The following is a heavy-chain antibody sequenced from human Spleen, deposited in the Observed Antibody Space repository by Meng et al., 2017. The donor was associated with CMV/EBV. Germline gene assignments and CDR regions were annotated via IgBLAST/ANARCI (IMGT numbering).Heavy chain of an antibody. CDR3: ARGRGPSYGRSASGMYYFDY. D-gene: IGHD5-18*01. Sequence: VRVQQVSPVRIKPSETLSPTCAVDGGSFSGYYWSWIRQPPGKGLEWIGEINHSGSTNYNPSLKSRVTISVDTSKNQFSLKLSSVTAADTAVYYCARGRGPSYGRSASGMYYFDYWGQGTLVTVSS. CDR1: GGSFSGYY. J-gene: IGHJ4*02. V-gene: IGHV4-34*01. CDR2: INHSGST.